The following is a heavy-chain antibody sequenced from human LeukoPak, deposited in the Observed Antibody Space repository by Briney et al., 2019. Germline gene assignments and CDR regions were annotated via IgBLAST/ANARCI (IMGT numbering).Heavy chain of an antibody. CDR3: ARGGYYYYESSGYYLIDN. D-gene: IGHD3-22*01. CDR1: GYTFTSYG. Sequence: ASVKVSCKASGYTFTSYGITWVRQAPGQGLEWMGWISGYLGNTKYAQKFQARVTLTTDTSTSTAYMELWSLRSDDTALYYCARGGYYYYESSGYYLIDNWGQGTLVTVSS. V-gene: IGHV1-18*01. J-gene: IGHJ4*02. CDR2: ISGYLGNT.